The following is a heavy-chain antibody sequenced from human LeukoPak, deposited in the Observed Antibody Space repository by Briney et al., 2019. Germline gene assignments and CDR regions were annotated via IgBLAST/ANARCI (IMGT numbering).Heavy chain of an antibody. CDR1: GGSISSSSYY. V-gene: IGHV4-39*01. J-gene: IGHJ5*02. Sequence: SETLSLTCTVSGGSISSSSYYWGWIRQPPGKGLEWIGSIYYSGSTYYNPSLKSRVTISVDTSKNQFSLKLSSVTAADTAVYYCARGAREYDYVWGSYRSNWFDPWGQGTLVTVSS. D-gene: IGHD3-16*02. CDR2: IYYSGST. CDR3: ARGAREYDYVWGSYRSNWFDP.